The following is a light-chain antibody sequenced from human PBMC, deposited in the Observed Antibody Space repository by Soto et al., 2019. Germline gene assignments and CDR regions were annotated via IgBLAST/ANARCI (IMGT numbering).Light chain of an antibody. Sequence: QSALTQPASVSGSPGQSITTSCTGTSSDVGGYNYVSWYQQHPGKAPKLMIYDVSYRPSGVSNRFSGSKSGDTASLTISGLQAEDEADYYCSSYTGSTSYVFGTGTKVTVL. CDR1: SSDVGGYNY. CDR3: SSYTGSTSYV. J-gene: IGLJ1*01. CDR2: DVS. V-gene: IGLV2-14*01.